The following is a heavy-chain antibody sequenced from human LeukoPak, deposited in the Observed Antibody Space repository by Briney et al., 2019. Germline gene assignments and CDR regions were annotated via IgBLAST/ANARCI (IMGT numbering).Heavy chain of an antibody. CDR2: ITWNGGST. D-gene: IGHD6-6*01. J-gene: IGHJ4*02. CDR1: GFTFDDYG. Sequence: GGSLRLSCAASGFTFDDYGMSWVRQAPGKGLEWVSGITWNGGSTGFADSVKGRFTISRDNAKNSLYLQMNGLSAEETALYHCARGGQLVTYFDYWGQGTLVTVSS. V-gene: IGHV3-20*01. CDR3: ARGGQLVTYFDY.